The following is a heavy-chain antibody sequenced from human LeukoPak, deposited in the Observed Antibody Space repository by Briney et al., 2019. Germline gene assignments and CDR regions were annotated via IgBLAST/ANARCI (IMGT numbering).Heavy chain of an antibody. Sequence: ASVKVSCKASGYTFTGYYMHWVRQAPGQGLEWMGWINPNSGGTYYAQKFQGRVTMTSDTSISSAYMELSRLRSDDRAVYYCARDLYGGTSATFGYWGQGTLVTVSS. V-gene: IGHV1-2*02. CDR3: ARDLYGGTSATFGY. CDR2: INPNSGGT. J-gene: IGHJ4*02. CDR1: GYTFTGYY. D-gene: IGHD4-23*01.